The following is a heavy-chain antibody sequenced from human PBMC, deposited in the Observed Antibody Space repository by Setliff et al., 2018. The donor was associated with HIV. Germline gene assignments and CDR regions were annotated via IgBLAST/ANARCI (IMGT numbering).Heavy chain of an antibody. D-gene: IGHD3-16*01. CDR3: AKGVKWLDP. CDR1: GFTVSHNY. V-gene: IGHV3-53*01. Sequence: PGGSLRLSCAASGFTVSHNYMTWVRQAPGKGLEWVSVIYSDGRTFYADSVKGRFTSSRDDSKNMLYLQMYSLRVDDTAIYFCAKGVKWLDPWGQGILVTVS. J-gene: IGHJ5*02. CDR2: IYSDGRT.